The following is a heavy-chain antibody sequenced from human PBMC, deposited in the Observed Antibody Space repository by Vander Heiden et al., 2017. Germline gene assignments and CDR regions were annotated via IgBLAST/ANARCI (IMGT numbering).Heavy chain of an antibody. CDR3: ARPYNWNYFDY. D-gene: IGHD1-20*01. V-gene: IGHV1-18*01. Sequence: QVQLVQSGAEVKKPGASVKVSCKASGYTFTTVDVTWVRQAPGQGLEWMGWISANSGDTNYAQKLQGRVTMTTDTSTSTAYMELRSLRSDDTAVYYCARPYNWNYFDYWGQGTLVTVSS. CDR1: GYTFTTVD. J-gene: IGHJ4*02. CDR2: ISANSGDT.